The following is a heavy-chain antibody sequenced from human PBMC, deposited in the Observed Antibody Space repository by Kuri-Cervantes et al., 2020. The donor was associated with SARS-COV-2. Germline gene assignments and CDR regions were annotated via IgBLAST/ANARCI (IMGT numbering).Heavy chain of an antibody. V-gene: IGHV4-59*01. D-gene: IGHD2/OR15-2a*01. CDR1: GGSISSYY. CDR3: ARGFYFFSGYYYYGMDV. CDR2: IYYSGGT. J-gene: IGHJ6*02. Sequence: SETLSLTCTVSGGSISSYYWSWIRQPPGKGLEWIGYIYYSGGTNYNPSLKSRVTISVDTSKNQFPLELSSVTAADTAVYYCARGFYFFSGYYYYGMDVWGQGTTVTVSS.